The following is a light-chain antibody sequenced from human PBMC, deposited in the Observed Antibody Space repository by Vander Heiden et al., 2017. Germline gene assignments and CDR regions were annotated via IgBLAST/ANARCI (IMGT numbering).Light chain of an antibody. CDR1: QSISSY. Sequence: DIQMTQSPSSLSESEGDSVTITCRASQSISSYLNWYQQKPGKAPKLLIYAASSLQSGVPSRFSVSGSGTDFTLTISSLQPEDFATYYCQQGYSTPRTFGQGTKLEIK. CDR2: AAS. J-gene: IGKJ2*01. V-gene: IGKV1-39*01. CDR3: QQGYSTPRT.